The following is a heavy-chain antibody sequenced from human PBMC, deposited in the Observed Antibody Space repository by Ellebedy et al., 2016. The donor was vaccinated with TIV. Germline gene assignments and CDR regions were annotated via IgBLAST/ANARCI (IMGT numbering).Heavy chain of an antibody. CDR2: ISGGGDST. Sequence: GESLKISCAASGFTFSSYAMSWVRQAPGKGLEWVSAISGGGDSTYYADSVKGRFTISRDNSKNTLYLQMNSLRAEDTAVYHCAKREDRISMVRGGLDYWGQGTLVTVSS. J-gene: IGHJ4*02. CDR1: GFTFSSYA. V-gene: IGHV3-23*01. CDR3: AKREDRISMVRGGLDY. D-gene: IGHD3-10*01.